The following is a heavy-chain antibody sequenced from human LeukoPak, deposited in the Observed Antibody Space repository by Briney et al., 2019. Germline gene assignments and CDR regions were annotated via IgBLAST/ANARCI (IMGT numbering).Heavy chain of an antibody. V-gene: IGHV3-15*01. Sequence: GGSLRLSCAASGFTFSNAWMSWVRLAPGKGLKWVGRIKSKTDGGTTDYAAPVKGRFTISRDDSKNTLYLQMNSLKTEDTAVYYCTTEETGYIWGSYRLRTDYWGQGTLVTVSS. CDR2: IKSKTDGGTT. CDR3: TTEETGYIWGSYRLRTDY. D-gene: IGHD3-16*02. CDR1: GFTFSNAW. J-gene: IGHJ4*02.